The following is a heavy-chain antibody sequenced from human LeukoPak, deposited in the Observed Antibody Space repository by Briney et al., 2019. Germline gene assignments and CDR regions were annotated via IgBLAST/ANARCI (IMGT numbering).Heavy chain of an antibody. CDR1: GGSMTSYY. CDR3: ARLPYISGAYYFDY. J-gene: IGHJ4*02. Sequence: SDTLSLTCTVSGGSMTSYYWSWIRQPPGKALEWIAYIFHCEHINYNPSLKSRVTISIDTSKNQFALKVDSVPAADTGVYFCARLPYISGAYYFDYWGQGSVVTVSS. CDR2: IFHCEHI. V-gene: IGHV4-59*08. D-gene: IGHD1-26*01.